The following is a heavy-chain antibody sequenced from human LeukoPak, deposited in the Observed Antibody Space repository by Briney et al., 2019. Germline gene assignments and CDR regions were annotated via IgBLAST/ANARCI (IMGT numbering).Heavy chain of an antibody. J-gene: IGHJ6*03. CDR2: IIPIFGTA. CDR1: GGTFSSYA. D-gene: IGHD6-13*01. Sequence: GASVKVSCKASGGTFSSYAISWVRQAPGQGLEWMGGIIPIFGTANYAQKFQGRVTITADKSTSTAYMELSSLRSEDTAVYYCARGPIAAAGGAYYYYMDVWGKGTTVTVSS. V-gene: IGHV1-69*06. CDR3: ARGPIAAAGGAYYYYMDV.